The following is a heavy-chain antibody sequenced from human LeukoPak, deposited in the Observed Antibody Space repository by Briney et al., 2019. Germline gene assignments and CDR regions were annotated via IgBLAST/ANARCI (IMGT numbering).Heavy chain of an antibody. V-gene: IGHV3-30*04. CDR2: ISSDGTDK. J-gene: IGHJ3*02. CDR1: GFTFSSYA. Sequence: GGSLRLSCAASGFTFSSYAMHWVRQAPGKGLEWVAIISSDGTDKYYADSVKGRFTISRDNSKNTLYLQMNSLRAEDTAVCYCARGQEVYLTINDAFDIWGQGTMVTVSS. D-gene: IGHD2-8*01. CDR3: ARGQEVYLTINDAFDI.